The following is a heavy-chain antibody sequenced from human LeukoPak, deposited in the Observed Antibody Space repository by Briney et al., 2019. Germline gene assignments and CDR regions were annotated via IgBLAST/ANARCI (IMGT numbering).Heavy chain of an antibody. CDR2: ISGSGGST. CDR3: AKDRPRSGWLD. V-gene: IGHV3-23*01. CDR1: GFTFYNYA. D-gene: IGHD6-19*01. J-gene: IGHJ4*02. Sequence: GGSLRLSCVASGFTFYNYAMSWVRQAPGKGLEWVSAISGSGGSTYYADSVKGRFTISRDNSKNTLYLQMNSLRAEDTAVYYCAKDRPRSGWLDWGQGTLVTVSS.